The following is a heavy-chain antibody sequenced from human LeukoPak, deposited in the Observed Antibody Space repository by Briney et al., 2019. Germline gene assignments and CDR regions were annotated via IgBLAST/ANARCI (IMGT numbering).Heavy chain of an antibody. J-gene: IGHJ4*02. D-gene: IGHD4-23*01. Sequence: GGSLRLSCAASGFTFDDYAMHWVRQAPGKGLEWVAVISYDGSNKYYADSVKGRFTISRDNSKNTLYLQMNSLRAEDTAVYYCAREKVGTDYWGQGTLVTVSS. V-gene: IGHV3-30*04. CDR2: ISYDGSNK. CDR1: GFTFDDYA. CDR3: AREKVGTDY.